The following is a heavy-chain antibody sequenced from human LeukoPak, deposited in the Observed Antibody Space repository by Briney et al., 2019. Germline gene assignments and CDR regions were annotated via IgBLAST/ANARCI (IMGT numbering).Heavy chain of an antibody. CDR1: GFTFSTYG. J-gene: IGHJ6*03. D-gene: IGHD6-13*01. CDR3: ARDRIEQQRTLGRSTNYYSYYYMDV. Sequence: GGSLRLSCAPSGFTFSTYGMHWVRQAPGKGLEWVAFIRFDGGNKYYADSVKGRFTISRDNSKNTLYLQMNSLRAEDTAVYYCARDRIEQQRTLGRSTNYYSYYYMDVWGKGTTVTVSS. V-gene: IGHV3-30*02. CDR2: IRFDGGNK.